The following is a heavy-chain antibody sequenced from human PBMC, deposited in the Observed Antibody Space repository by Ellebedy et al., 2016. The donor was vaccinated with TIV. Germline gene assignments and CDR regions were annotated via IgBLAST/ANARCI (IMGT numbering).Heavy chain of an antibody. CDR1: GGTFSSYA. Sequence: AASVKVSCKASGGTFSSYAISWVRHAPGQGLEWMGGIIPIFGTANYAQKFQGRVTITADESTSTAYMELSSLRSEDTAVYYCARDSDDSSGYQAFWGQGTLVTVSS. CDR2: IIPIFGTA. CDR3: ARDSDDSSGYQAF. J-gene: IGHJ4*02. D-gene: IGHD3-22*01. V-gene: IGHV1-69*13.